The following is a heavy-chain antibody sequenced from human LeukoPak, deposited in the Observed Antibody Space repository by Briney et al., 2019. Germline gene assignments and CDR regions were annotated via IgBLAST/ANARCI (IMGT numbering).Heavy chain of an antibody. D-gene: IGHD3-10*01. CDR1: GFTFISHW. CDR3: ARGGFYHSGSFDY. J-gene: IGHJ4*02. CDR2: INAEESST. Sequence: PGGSLRLSCAASGFTFISHWMHWVRQAPGKGLVCVSRINAEESSTSYADSVKGRFTISRDNAKNTLYLQMDRLGADDTAVYYCARGGFYHSGSFDYWGQGTLVTVSS. V-gene: IGHV3-74*01.